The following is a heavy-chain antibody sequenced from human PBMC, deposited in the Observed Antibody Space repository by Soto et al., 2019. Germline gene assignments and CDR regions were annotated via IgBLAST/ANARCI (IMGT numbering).Heavy chain of an antibody. Sequence: PSETLSLTCTVSGGSISSSSYYWGWIRQPPGKGLEWIGSIYYSGSTYYNPSLKSRVTISVDTSKNQFSLKLSSVTAADTAVYYCASTKYYYGSGSYYLNPMADDYWGQGTLVTVSS. CDR3: ASTKYYYGSGSYYLNPMADDY. D-gene: IGHD3-10*01. V-gene: IGHV4-39*01. J-gene: IGHJ4*02. CDR2: IYYSGST. CDR1: GGSISSSSYY.